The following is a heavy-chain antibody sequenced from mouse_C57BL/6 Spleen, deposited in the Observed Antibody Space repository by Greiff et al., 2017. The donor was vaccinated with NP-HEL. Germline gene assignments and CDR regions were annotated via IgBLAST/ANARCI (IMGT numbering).Heavy chain of an antibody. CDR3: ARSYYSNSYWYFDV. D-gene: IGHD2-5*01. J-gene: IGHJ1*03. V-gene: IGHV1-39*01. Sequence: EVQGVESGPELVKPGASVKISCKASGYSFTDYNMNWVKQSNGKSLEWIGVINPNYGTTSYNQKFKGKATLTVDQSSSTAYMQLNSLTSEDSAVYYCARSYYSNSYWYFDVWGTGTTVTVSS. CDR2: INPNYGTT. CDR1: GYSFTDYN.